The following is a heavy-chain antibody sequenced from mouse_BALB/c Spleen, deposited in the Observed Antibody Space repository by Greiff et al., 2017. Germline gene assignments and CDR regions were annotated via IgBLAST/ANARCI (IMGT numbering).Heavy chain of an antibody. D-gene: IGHD2-1*01. Sequence: EVQGVESGGGLVKPGGSLKLSCAASGFTFSSYTMSWVRQTPEKRLEWVATISSGGSYTYYPDSVKGRFTISRDNAKNTLYLQMSSLKSEDTAMYYCTRDGNYAWFAYWGQGTLVTVSA. CDR2: ISSGGSYT. CDR1: GFTFSSYT. CDR3: TRDGNYAWFAY. V-gene: IGHV5-6-4*01. J-gene: IGHJ3*01.